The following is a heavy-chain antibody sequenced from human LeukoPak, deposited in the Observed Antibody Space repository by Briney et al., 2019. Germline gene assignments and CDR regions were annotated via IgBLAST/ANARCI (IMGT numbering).Heavy chain of an antibody. CDR1: GGSISSYY. CDR2: IYYSGST. D-gene: IGHD4-23*01. Sequence: SETLSLTCTVSGGSISSYYWSWIRQPPGKGLEWIGYIYYSGSTNYNPSLKSRVTMSVDTSKNQFSLKLSSVTAADTAVYYCARDTPITTVVTPAGFDPWGQGTLVTVSS. CDR3: ARDTPITTVVTPAGFDP. J-gene: IGHJ5*02. V-gene: IGHV4-59*12.